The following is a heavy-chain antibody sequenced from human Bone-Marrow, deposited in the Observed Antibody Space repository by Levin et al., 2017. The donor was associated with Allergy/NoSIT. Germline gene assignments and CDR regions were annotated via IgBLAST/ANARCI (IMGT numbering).Heavy chain of an antibody. Sequence: GGSLRLSCVASGFTFDYYAMHWVRQRPGKGLEWVSGVSWNSAKIGYADSVKGRFTISRDNAKNSLYLQIENLRHDDTALYYCVKDAIEGTVNRGVLDIWGRGTTVSVSS. CDR3: VKDAIEGTVNRGVLDI. CDR1: GFTFDYYA. D-gene: IGHD4-17*01. V-gene: IGHV3-9*01. CDR2: VSWNSAKI. J-gene: IGHJ3*02.